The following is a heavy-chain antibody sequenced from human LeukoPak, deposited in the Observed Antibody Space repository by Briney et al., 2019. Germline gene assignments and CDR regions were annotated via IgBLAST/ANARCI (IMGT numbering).Heavy chain of an antibody. Sequence: GASVKVSCKASGGTFSSYAISWVRQAPGQGLEWMGGIIPIFGTANYAQKFQGRVTITADESTSTAYMELSSLRSEDTAVYYCGGPSIAVVDDAFDIWGQGTMVTVSS. V-gene: IGHV1-69*01. CDR2: IIPIFGTA. CDR1: GGTFSSYA. J-gene: IGHJ3*02. CDR3: GGPSIAVVDDAFDI. D-gene: IGHD6-19*01.